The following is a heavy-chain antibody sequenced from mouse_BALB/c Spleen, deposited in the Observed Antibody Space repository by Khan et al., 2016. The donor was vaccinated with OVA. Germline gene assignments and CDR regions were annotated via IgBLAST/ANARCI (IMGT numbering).Heavy chain of an antibody. J-gene: IGHJ3*01. CDR3: ARSYFYGSTTGFGY. CDR2: IDPSDNYT. V-gene: IGHV1-69*02. CDR1: GYTFTSFW. Sequence: QVQLQQPGAELVKPGASVKLSCKASGYTFTSFWLHWVKQRPGLGLEWIGEIDPSDNYTNYNQKFKGKATLTVDKSSSTAYMQLSSLNAEGTAVSYCARSYFYGSTTGFGYWGQGTLVTVSA. D-gene: IGHD1-1*01.